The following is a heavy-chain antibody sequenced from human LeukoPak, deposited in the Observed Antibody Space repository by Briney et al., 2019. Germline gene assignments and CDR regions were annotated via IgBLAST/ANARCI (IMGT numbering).Heavy chain of an antibody. CDR3: ARVARLRLGELSIDY. J-gene: IGHJ4*02. V-gene: IGHV3-48*01. Sequence: GGSLRLSCAASGFTFSSYSMNWVRQAPGKGLEWVSYISSSSSTIYYADSVKGRFTISRDNAKNSLYLQMNSLRAEDTAVYYCARVARLRLGELSIDYRGQGTLVTVSS. CDR2: ISSSSSTI. D-gene: IGHD3-16*02. CDR1: GFTFSSYS.